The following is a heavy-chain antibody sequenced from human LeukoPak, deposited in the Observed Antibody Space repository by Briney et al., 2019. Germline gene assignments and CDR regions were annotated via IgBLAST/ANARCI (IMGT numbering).Heavy chain of an antibody. D-gene: IGHD1-26*01. J-gene: IGHJ5*02. CDR3: ARDHGYSGTYSWFDP. CDR2: IYYSGST. V-gene: IGHV4-59*12. Sequence: PSETLSLTCTVSGGSISSYYWSWIRQPPGKGLEWIGYIYYSGSTNYNPSLKSRVTISVDTSKNRFSLKLTSVTAADTAVYYCARDHGYSGTYSWFDPWGQGTLVTVSS. CDR1: GGSISSYY.